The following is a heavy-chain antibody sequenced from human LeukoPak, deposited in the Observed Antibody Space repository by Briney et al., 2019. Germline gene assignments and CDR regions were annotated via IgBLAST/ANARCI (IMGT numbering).Heavy chain of an antibody. V-gene: IGHV4-34*01. Sequence: SETLSLTCAVYGGSFSGYYWSWIRQPPGKGLEWIGEINHSGSTNYNPSLKSRATISVDTSKNQFSLKLSSVTAADTAVYYCARGKVGYDFWSGYPSYFDYWGQGTLVTVSS. CDR2: INHSGST. CDR1: GGSFSGYY. D-gene: IGHD3-3*01. J-gene: IGHJ4*02. CDR3: ARGKVGYDFWSGYPSYFDY.